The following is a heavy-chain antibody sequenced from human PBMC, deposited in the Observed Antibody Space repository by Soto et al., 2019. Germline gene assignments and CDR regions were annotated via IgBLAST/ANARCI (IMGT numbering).Heavy chain of an antibody. V-gene: IGHV3-11*06. CDR1: GFSFSDYY. CDR3: ARARLVVEGRFDY. Sequence: QVQLVESGGGLVKPGGSLRLSCAASGFSFSDYYMNWIRQAPGKGLEWLSYISSTATYTNYADSVRGRFTISRDSAKNSLYLVMNGLRDEDTAVYYCARARLVVEGRFDYWGQGTLVTVSS. J-gene: IGHJ4*02. D-gene: IGHD3-22*01. CDR2: ISSTATYT.